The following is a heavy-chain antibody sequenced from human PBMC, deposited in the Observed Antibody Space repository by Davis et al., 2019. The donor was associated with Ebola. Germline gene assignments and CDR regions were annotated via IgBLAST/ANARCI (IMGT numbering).Heavy chain of an antibody. J-gene: IGHJ4*02. V-gene: IGHV4-34*01. Sequence: SETLSLTCTVSGGSISSYYWSWIRQPPGKGLEWIGEINHSGSTNYNPSLKSRVTISVDTSKNQFSLKLSSVTAADTAVYYCARERYYYDSSGYYGYWGQGTLVTVSS. CDR3: ARERYYYDSSGYYGY. D-gene: IGHD3-22*01. CDR1: GGSISSYY. CDR2: INHSGST.